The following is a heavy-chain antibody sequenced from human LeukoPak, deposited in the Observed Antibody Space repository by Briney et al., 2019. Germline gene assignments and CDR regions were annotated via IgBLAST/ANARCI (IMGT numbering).Heavy chain of an antibody. CDR1: GGSISSGGYY. CDR2: IYYSGST. D-gene: IGHD3-16*02. V-gene: IGHV4-31*03. CDR3: ARDRLMITFGGVIVRPPCYYYGMDV. Sequence: PSETLSLTCTVSGGSISSGGYYWSWIRQHPGKGLEWIGYIYYSGSTYYNPSLKSRVTISVDTSKNQFSLKLSSVTAADTAVYYCARDRLMITFGGVIVRPPCYYYGMDVWGQGTTVTVSS. J-gene: IGHJ6*02.